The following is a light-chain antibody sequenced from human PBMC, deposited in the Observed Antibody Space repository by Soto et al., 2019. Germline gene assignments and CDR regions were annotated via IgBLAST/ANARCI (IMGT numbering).Light chain of an antibody. CDR1: QSVSSN. CDR2: GAS. CDR3: QQYNNWPLALT. J-gene: IGKJ4*01. Sequence: EIVMTQSPATLSVSPGERATLSCRASQSVSSNLAWYQQKPGQAPRLLIYGASTRATGIPARFSGSGSGTVFTLTISSLQSEDFAVYYCQQYNNWPLALTFGGGTKVDIK. V-gene: IGKV3-15*01.